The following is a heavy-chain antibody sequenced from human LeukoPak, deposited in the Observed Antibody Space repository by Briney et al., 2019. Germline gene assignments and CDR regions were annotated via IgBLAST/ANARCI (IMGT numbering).Heavy chain of an antibody. Sequence: SETLSLTCTVSGGSISSYYWSWIRQPAGKGLEWIGRIYTSGSTNYNPSLKSRVTMSVDTSKNQFSLKLSSVTAADTAVYYCARVPDSSSWYPSGWFDPWGQGTLVTVS. V-gene: IGHV4-4*07. CDR3: ARVPDSSSWYPSGWFDP. CDR1: GGSISSYY. D-gene: IGHD6-13*01. CDR2: IYTSGST. J-gene: IGHJ5*02.